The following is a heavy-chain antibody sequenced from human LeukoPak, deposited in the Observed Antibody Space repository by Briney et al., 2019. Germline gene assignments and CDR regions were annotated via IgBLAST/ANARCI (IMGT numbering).Heavy chain of an antibody. CDR1: GLTFSSHA. Sequence: GGSLRLCCAASGLTFSSHAMNGVRQAPGKGLEWVSGLSGSGGSTYYADSVRGRFTISRDDSKNTLSLQMNRLRPEATAVYYGARDPDKGVAGTLSYGMDVWGQGTTVTVSS. D-gene: IGHD6-19*01. V-gene: IGHV3-23*01. CDR2: LSGSGGST. J-gene: IGHJ6*02. CDR3: ARDPDKGVAGTLSYGMDV.